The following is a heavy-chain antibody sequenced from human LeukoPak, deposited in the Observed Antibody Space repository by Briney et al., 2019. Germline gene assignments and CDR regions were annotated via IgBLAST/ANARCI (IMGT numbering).Heavy chain of an antibody. CDR1: GGSFSGSY. J-gene: IGHJ4*02. CDR3: ARGIVYGSGSYYKAYYCGS. D-gene: IGHD3-10*01. V-gene: IGHV4-34*01. CDR2: INHSGTT. Sequence: SEPLSLPCSLSGGSFSGSYWSWIRQPPGKGLEWFGEINHSGTTNHHPSLASRVTVSVDTPKHQLPLNLASVPAAATALYFCARGIVYGSGSYYKAYYCGSWGEGTLVSVSS.